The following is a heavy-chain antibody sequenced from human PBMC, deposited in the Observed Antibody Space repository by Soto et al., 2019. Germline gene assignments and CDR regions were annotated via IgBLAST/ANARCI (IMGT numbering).Heavy chain of an antibody. J-gene: IGHJ6*02. CDR3: ARDVTRLDV. V-gene: IGHV1-69*12. Sequence: QVQLVQSGAEVRKPGSSVKVSCKASGGTNYAITWVRQAPVQGLEWMGGIIPRFGSSTYAQKFQGRVTLTADESTSTVYMELRSLRSEDTAVYYGARDVTRLDVWGQGTTVTVSS. CDR1: GGTNYA. CDR2: IIPRFGSS.